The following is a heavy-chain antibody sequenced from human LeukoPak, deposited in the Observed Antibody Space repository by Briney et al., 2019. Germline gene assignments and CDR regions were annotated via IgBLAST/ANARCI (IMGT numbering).Heavy chain of an antibody. CDR3: ARDIVVVVAAATGDYGDYSDDY. V-gene: IGHV4-59*11. J-gene: IGHJ4*02. Sequence: SETLSLTCTVSGGSISSHYWSWIRQPPGKGLEWIGYIYYSGSTNYNPSLKSRVTISVDTSKNQFSLKLSSVTAADTAVYYCARDIVVVVAAATGDYGDYSDDYWGQGTLVTVSS. D-gene: IGHD2-15*01. CDR2: IYYSGST. CDR1: GGSISSHY.